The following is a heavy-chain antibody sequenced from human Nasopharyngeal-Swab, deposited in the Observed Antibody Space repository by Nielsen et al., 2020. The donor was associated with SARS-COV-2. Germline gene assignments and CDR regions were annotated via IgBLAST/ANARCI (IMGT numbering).Heavy chain of an antibody. CDR1: GFTVSTNY. V-gene: IGHV3-53*01. D-gene: IGHD6-13*01. CDR3: ARVGAAAGTPFDY. CDR2: TYSGGNT. J-gene: IGHJ4*02. Sequence: GESLKISCAASGFTVSTNYMSWVRQAPGKGLEWVSVTYSGGNTYYADSVKGRFTISTDNSDTTLYLQMNSLRTEDTAVYYCARVGAAAGTPFDYWGQGTLVTVSS.